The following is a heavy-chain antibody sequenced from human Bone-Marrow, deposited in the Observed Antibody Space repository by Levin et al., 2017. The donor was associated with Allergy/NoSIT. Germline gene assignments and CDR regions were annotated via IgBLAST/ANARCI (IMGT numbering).Heavy chain of an antibody. D-gene: IGHD6-19*01. V-gene: IGHV3-21*01. J-gene: IGHJ3*02. CDR1: GFTFSSYS. Sequence: PGGSLRLSCAASGFTFSSYSMNWVRQAPGKGLEWVSSISSSSSYIYYADSVKGRFTISRDNAKNSLYLQMNSLRAEDTAVYYCARGLDRYSSGWHPRAFDIWGQGTMVTVSS. CDR2: ISSSSSYI. CDR3: ARGLDRYSSGWHPRAFDI.